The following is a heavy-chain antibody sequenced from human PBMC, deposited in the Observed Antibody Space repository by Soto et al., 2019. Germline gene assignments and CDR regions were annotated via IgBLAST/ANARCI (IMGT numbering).Heavy chain of an antibody. CDR3: VRGDGAYFDH. J-gene: IGHJ4*02. V-gene: IGHV1-18*01. CDR2: ISAYNGHT. Sequence: QVQLVQSGPEVKKPGASVKVSCKAMGYIFTNYGLSWVRQAPGKGPEWLGWISAYNGHTKYAQKIQDRVTITTETSTTTAYLELRSRRSDDTAVYYCVRGDGAYFDHWGKGTMVSFSS. D-gene: IGHD3-16*01. CDR1: GYIFTNYG.